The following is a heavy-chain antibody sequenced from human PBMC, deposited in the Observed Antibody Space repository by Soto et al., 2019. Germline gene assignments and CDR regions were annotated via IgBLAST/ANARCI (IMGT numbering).Heavy chain of an antibody. CDR3: AKTLGLVDPFDY. CDR1: GFTFSSSA. J-gene: IGHJ4*02. Sequence: GGSLRLSCAASGFTFSSSAMSWVRQAPGKGLEWVSSISSSAARTYYPDSVRGRFTISRDNSKNTLSLQMNSLRAKDTAVYYCAKTLGLVDPFDYWGQGTLVTVSS. V-gene: IGHV3-23*01. CDR2: ISSSAART. D-gene: IGHD2-8*02.